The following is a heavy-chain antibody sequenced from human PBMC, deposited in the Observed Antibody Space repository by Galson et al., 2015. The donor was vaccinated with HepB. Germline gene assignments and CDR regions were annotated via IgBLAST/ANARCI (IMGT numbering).Heavy chain of an antibody. CDR2: IYPGDSDT. CDR1: GYSFTSYW. V-gene: IGHV5-51*01. D-gene: IGHD5-18*01. Sequence: QSGAEVKKPGESLKISCKGSGYSFTSYWIGWVRQMPGKGLEWMGIIYPGDSDTRYSPSFQGQVTISADKSISTAYLQWSSLKASDTAMYYCARQGTHWGYSYETLIGNWFDPWGQGTLVTVSS. J-gene: IGHJ5*02. CDR3: ARQGTHWGYSYETLIGNWFDP.